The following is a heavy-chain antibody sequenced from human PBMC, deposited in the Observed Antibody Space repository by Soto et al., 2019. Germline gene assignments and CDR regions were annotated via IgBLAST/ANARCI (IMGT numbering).Heavy chain of an antibody. Sequence: QVQLVQSGAEVKKPGSSVKVSCKASGGTFSSYTISWVRQAPGQGLEWMGRIIPILGIANYAQKFQGRVTITADKSTSTAYMELSSLRSEDTAVYYCASQQDGYPPDGMDVWGQGTTVTVSS. CDR3: ASQQDGYPPDGMDV. J-gene: IGHJ6*02. D-gene: IGHD5-12*01. CDR2: IIPILGIA. CDR1: GGTFSSYT. V-gene: IGHV1-69*02.